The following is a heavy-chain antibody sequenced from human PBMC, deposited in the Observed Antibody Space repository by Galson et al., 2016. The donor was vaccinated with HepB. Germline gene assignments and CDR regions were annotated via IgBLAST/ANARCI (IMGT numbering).Heavy chain of an antibody. Sequence: SETLSLTCTVSGGSISSYFWTWIRQPPGRGLEWIGYISYSDIRSYSPSLQSRVTISVDTSKNQFSLNLSAVTTADTAVYYCARGNSDAFDVWVQGKMVSVSS. CDR2: ISYSDIR. CDR3: ARGNSDAFDV. CDR1: GGSISSYF. D-gene: IGHD4-23*01. V-gene: IGHV4-59*01. J-gene: IGHJ3*01.